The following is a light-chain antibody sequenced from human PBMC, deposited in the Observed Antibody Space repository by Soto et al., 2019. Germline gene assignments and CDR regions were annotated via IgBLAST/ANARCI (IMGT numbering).Light chain of an antibody. V-gene: IGKV3-11*01. J-gene: IGKJ3*01. CDR3: QQRV. CDR2: DAS. CDR1: QSVSSY. Sequence: EIVLTQSPATLSLSPGERATLSCRASQSVSSYLAWYQQKPGQAPRLLIYDASNRATGIPARFSGSGSGTDFPLTISSLEPEDFAVYYCQQRVFGPGTKVDIK.